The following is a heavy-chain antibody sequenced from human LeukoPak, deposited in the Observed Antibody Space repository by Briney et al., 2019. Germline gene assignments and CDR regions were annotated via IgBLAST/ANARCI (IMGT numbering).Heavy chain of an antibody. Sequence: GGSLRLSCAASGFTFSSYGMHWVRQAPGNGLEWVAFIRYDGSNKYYADSVKGRFTISRDNSKTTLYLQMNSLRAEETAVHYCAKDGPKAGSGRYGDYWGQGTLVTVSS. D-gene: IGHD6-19*01. J-gene: IGHJ4*02. CDR3: AKDGPKAGSGRYGDY. CDR1: GFTFSSYG. V-gene: IGHV3-30*02. CDR2: IRYDGSNK.